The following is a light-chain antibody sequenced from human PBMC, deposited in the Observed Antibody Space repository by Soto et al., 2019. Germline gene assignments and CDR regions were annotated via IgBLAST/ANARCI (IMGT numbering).Light chain of an antibody. CDR3: QQSYSTPPT. CDR2: AAS. Sequence: EILMTQSPSSLSASLGARVTLTCRASQSVSSYLNWYQHKPGKAPKLLIYAASSLQSGVPSRFSGSGSGTDFTLTISSLQPEDFATYYCQQSYSTPPTFGQGTKVDI. V-gene: IGKV1-39*01. J-gene: IGKJ1*01. CDR1: QSVSSY.